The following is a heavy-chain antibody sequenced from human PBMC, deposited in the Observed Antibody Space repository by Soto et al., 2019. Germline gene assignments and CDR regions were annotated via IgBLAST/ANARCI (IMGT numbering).Heavy chain of an antibody. CDR3: ARVGYGVSLGQGFDP. V-gene: IGHV3-30-3*01. J-gene: IGHJ5*02. D-gene: IGHD3-16*01. CDR2: ISHTATET. CDR1: GLPFSGYA. Sequence: QGQLMESGGGVVLPGTSLRLSCAASGLPFSGYAMHWVRQAPGTGLEWVASISHTATETFYADSVKGRFTISRDDSKKMVFLQMNNLGPADTAGYHCARVGYGVSLGQGFDPWGQGTLVTVSS.